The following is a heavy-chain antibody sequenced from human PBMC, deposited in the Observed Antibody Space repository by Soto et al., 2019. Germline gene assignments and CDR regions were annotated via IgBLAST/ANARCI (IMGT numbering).Heavy chain of an antibody. V-gene: IGHV3-9*01. CDR2: ISWNSGSI. Sequence: GGSLRLSCAASGFTFDDYAMHWVRQAPGKGLEWVSGISWNSGSIGYADSVKGRFTISRDNAKNSLYLQMNSLRAEDTALYYCAKGSGYYYGSGSYDSYYMDVWGKGTTVTVSS. CDR3: AKGSGYYYGSGSYDSYYMDV. J-gene: IGHJ6*03. D-gene: IGHD3-10*01. CDR1: GFTFDDYA.